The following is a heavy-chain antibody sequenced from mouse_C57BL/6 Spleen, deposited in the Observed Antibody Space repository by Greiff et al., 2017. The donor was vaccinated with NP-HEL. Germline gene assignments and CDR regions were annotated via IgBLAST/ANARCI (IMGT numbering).Heavy chain of an antibody. CDR2: ISSGGSYT. Sequence: EVMLVESGGDLVKPGGSLKLSCAASGFTFSSYGMSWVRQTPDKRLEWVATISSGGSYTYYPDSVKGRFTISRDNAKNTLYLQMSSLKSEDTAMYYCARRGLGGGFFDYWGQGTTLTVSS. CDR3: ARRGLGGGFFDY. D-gene: IGHD4-1*01. V-gene: IGHV5-6*02. CDR1: GFTFSSYG. J-gene: IGHJ2*01.